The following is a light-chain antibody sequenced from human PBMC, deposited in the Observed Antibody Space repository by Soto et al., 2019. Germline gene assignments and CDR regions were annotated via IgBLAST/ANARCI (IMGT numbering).Light chain of an antibody. J-gene: IGKJ1*01. CDR3: QQYNYFSS. CDR2: KAS. V-gene: IGKV1-5*03. Sequence: DIQMAQSPSTLSASVGDRVTITCRASQSVNSWLAWYQQKPGKAPKLLIYKASSLESGVPSRFSGSGSGTEFTLTISSLQPYDFATYYCQQYNYFSSFGQGTKVEIK. CDR1: QSVNSW.